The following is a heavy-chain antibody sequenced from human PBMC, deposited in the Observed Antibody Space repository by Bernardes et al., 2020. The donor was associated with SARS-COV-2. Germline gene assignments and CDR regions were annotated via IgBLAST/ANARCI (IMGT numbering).Heavy chain of an antibody. V-gene: IGHV4-4*07. Sequence: EPLSLTCTVSGGSISSYYWSWIRQPAGKGLEWIGRIYTSGSTNYNPSLKSRVTMSVDTSKNQFSLKLSSVTAADTAVYYCARVEQHYYYYYGMDVWGQGTTVTVSS. CDR3: ARVEQHYYYYYGMDV. CDR2: IYTSGST. J-gene: IGHJ6*02. CDR1: GGSISSYY. D-gene: IGHD6-13*01.